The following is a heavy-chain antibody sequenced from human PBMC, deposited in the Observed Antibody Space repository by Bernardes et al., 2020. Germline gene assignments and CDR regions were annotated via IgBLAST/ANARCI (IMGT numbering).Heavy chain of an antibody. CDR3: AIGWFGP. Sequence: GSLRLSCAASGFIVSDNYMIWVRQAPGKGLEWVSVIYRGGNTYYGDSVKGRFTISRDKSENTLYLQMNSLRVEDTAVYYCAIGWFGPWGQGTPVTVSS. J-gene: IGHJ5*02. V-gene: IGHV3-53*01. CDR2: IYRGGNT. CDR1: GFIVSDNY.